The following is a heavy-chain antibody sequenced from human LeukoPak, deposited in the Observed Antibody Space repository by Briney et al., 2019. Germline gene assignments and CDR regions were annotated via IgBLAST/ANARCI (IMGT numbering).Heavy chain of an antibody. D-gene: IGHD3-22*01. CDR2: IYPDDSDN. CDR3: ARQAYGSHFDAFDI. V-gene: IGHV5-51*01. Sequence: GGAPKISCKGSGYRFTSYWIGWGRQIPGKGLEGVGIIYPDDSDNRYSPSFQGQVTISADKSISTAYLKWSSLKASDTAMYYCARQAYGSHFDAFDIWGQGTMVTVSS. J-gene: IGHJ3*02. CDR1: GYRFTSYW.